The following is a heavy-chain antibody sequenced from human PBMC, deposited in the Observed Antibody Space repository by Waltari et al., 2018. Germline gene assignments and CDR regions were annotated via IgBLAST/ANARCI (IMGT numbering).Heavy chain of an antibody. CDR2: INHSGSP. Sequence: QVQLQQWGAGLLKPSETLSLTCAVYGGSFSGYYWSWIRQPPGKGLEWIGEINHSGSPNYNTSLKGRVTISVDTSKNQFSLKLSSVTAADTAVYYCARGTVTIDYWGQGTLVTVSS. J-gene: IGHJ4*02. CDR3: ARGTVTIDY. V-gene: IGHV4-34*01. CDR1: GGSFSGYY. D-gene: IGHD1-7*01.